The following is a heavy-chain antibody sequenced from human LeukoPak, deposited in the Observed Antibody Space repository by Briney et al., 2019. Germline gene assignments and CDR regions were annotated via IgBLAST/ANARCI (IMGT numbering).Heavy chain of an antibody. CDR1: GFTFSSYG. V-gene: IGHV3-30*02. Sequence: GGSLRLSCAASGFTFSSYGMHWVRQAPGKGLEWVAFIRYDGSNKYYADSVKGPFTISRDNSKNTLYLQMNSLRAEDTAVYYCAKGGSGYSYGSPWYFDYWGQGTLVTVSA. CDR2: IRYDGSNK. CDR3: AKGGSGYSYGSPWYFDY. J-gene: IGHJ4*02. D-gene: IGHD5-18*01.